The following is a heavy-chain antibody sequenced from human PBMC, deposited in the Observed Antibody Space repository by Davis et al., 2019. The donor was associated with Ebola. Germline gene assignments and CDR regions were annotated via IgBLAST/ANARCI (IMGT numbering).Heavy chain of an antibody. D-gene: IGHD4-17*01. CDR2: IYYSGST. CDR1: GGSISSYY. CDR3: ATTHYEGYMDV. J-gene: IGHJ6*03. V-gene: IGHV4-59*12. Sequence: PSETLSLTCTVSGGSISSYYWSWIRQPPGKGLEWIGYIYYSGSTYYNPSLKSRVTISVDTSKNQFSLKLSSVTAADTAVYYCATTHYEGYMDVWGKGTTVTVSS.